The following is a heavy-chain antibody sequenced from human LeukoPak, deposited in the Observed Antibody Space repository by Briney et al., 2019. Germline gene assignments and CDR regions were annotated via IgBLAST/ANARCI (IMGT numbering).Heavy chain of an antibody. V-gene: IGHV1-46*01. CDR1: GYSFTSNY. CDR2: IYPRDGST. Sequence: AASVKVSCKASGYSFTSNYIHWVRQAPGQGLEWMGMIYPRDGSTSYAQKFQGRVTVTRDTSTSTVHMELSGLRSEDTAVHYCARDQEAFDYWGQGTLVTVSS. CDR3: ARDQEAFDY. J-gene: IGHJ4*02.